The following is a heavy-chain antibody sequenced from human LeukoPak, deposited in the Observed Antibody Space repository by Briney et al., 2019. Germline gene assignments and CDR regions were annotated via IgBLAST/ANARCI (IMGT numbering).Heavy chain of an antibody. V-gene: IGHV4-38-2*02. CDR1: GYSISSGYY. D-gene: IGHD3-10*01. Sequence: SETLSLTCTVSGYSISSGYYWSWIRQPPGKGLEWIGEINHSGSTNYNPSLKSRVTISVDTSKNQFSLKLSSVTAADTAVYYCARGRSGQTFDYWGQGTLVTVSS. CDR3: ARGRSGQTFDY. J-gene: IGHJ4*02. CDR2: INHSGST.